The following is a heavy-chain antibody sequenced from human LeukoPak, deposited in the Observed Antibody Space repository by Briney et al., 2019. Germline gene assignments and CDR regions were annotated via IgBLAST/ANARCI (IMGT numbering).Heavy chain of an antibody. CDR2: MHYSGST. CDR3: ARGVAAAGDY. J-gene: IGHJ4*02. V-gene: IGHV4-39*07. CDR1: GGSITKNSYY. Sequence: SETLSLTCSVSGGSITKNSYYWGWIRQSPETGLEWIGSMHYSGSTYYNPSLNSRVTISVDTSKNQFSLKLSSVTAADTAVYYCARGVAAAGDYWGQGTLVTVSS. D-gene: IGHD6-13*01.